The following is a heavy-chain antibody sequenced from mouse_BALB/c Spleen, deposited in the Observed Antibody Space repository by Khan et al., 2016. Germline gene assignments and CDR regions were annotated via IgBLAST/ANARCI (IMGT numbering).Heavy chain of an antibody. J-gene: IGHJ4*01. D-gene: IGHD2-3*01. CDR2: INTETGEP. V-gene: IGHV9-2-1*01. CDR1: GYTFTDYS. CDR3: ARSGGRDGKYYAMDY. Sequence: QIQLVQSGPELKKPGATVKISCKASGYTFTDYSMHWVKQAPGKGLKWMGWINTETGEPTYADDFKGRFAFSLETSASTAYLQINNLKNEDTATYFCARSGGRDGKYYAMDYWGQGTSVTVTS.